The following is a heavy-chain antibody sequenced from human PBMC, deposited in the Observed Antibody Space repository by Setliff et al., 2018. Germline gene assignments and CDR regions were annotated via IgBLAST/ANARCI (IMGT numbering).Heavy chain of an antibody. CDR1: GGSFNSANYY. J-gene: IGHJ3*02. CDR3: VRGANDILTTYALDI. CDR2: IFSSGTT. Sequence: SATLSLTCTVSGGSFNSANYYWNWIRQPPGKGLEWIGFIFSSGTTSYNPSLMSRVFMSIDTSQNQVSLRLSSVTAADTAVYYCVRGANDILTTYALDIWGEGTMVTVSS. V-gene: IGHV4-30-4*08. D-gene: IGHD3-9*01.